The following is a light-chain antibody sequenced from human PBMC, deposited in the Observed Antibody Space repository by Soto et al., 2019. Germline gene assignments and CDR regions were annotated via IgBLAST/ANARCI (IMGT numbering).Light chain of an antibody. CDR3: QHSSSSPLLT. J-gene: IGKJ4*01. Sequence: EIVLTQSPDTLSLSPGERATLSCRASQRVSSDSLAWYQQQPGQAPRLLIYGASSRATGIPDRFSGSGSGTDFTLTISRLEPEDFAVYYCQHSSSSPLLTCGGGTKGDIK. CDR2: GAS. V-gene: IGKV3-20*01. CDR1: QRVSSDS.